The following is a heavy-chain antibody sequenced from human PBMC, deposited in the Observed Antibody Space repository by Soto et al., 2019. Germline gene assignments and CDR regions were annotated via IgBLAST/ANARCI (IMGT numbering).Heavy chain of an antibody. CDR3: ARSGYNVVFDY. V-gene: IGHV3-48*03. CDR2: IRNSGSTI. CDR1: GFTFSSYE. Sequence: PGGSLRLSCGASGFTFSSYEMNWVRQAPGKGLEWISYIRNSGSTIYYADSVKGRFTISRDDAKNSLYLQMNILRAEDTAVYYCARSGYNVVFDYWGQGTLVTVSS. J-gene: IGHJ4*02. D-gene: IGHD5-12*01.